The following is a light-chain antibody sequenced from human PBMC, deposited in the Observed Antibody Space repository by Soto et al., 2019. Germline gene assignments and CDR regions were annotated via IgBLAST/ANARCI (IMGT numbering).Light chain of an antibody. Sequence: IVLTQSPYTLSLSPGERATLSCRASQSVSSTYLAWYQQKPGQAPRLLIYGASSRAAGIPDRFSGSGSGTDFTLTITRLEPEDSAVYFCQQYTGPPTTFGQGTRLEIK. V-gene: IGKV3-20*01. CDR3: QQYTGPPTT. CDR2: GAS. CDR1: QSVSSTY. J-gene: IGKJ5*01.